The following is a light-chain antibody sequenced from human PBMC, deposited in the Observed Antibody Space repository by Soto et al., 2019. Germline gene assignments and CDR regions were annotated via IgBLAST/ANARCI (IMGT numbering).Light chain of an antibody. CDR2: AAS. Sequence: DIQMTQSPSSLSASVGDRVTITCQASQDISHYLNWYQQKPGKPPQLLIYAASTLQSGVPSRFSGSGSGTDFTLTISGLQPEDLATYYCQSYNTARPTFGQGTRLEI. J-gene: IGKJ5*01. V-gene: IGKV1-27*01. CDR1: QDISHY. CDR3: QSYNTARPT.